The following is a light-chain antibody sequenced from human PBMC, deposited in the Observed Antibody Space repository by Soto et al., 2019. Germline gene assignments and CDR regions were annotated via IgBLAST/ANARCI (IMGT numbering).Light chain of an antibody. CDR2: DTS. CDR3: QQYNHWPRMLA. Sequence: EILLTQSPVTLSVSPGARATLSCRASQSLTSNLAWYQQRPGQAPRLLIYDTSTRATDVPARFSGSGSGTEFTLTIASLQSEDVAGYYCQQYNHWPRMLAFGGGTRVEL. J-gene: IGKJ4*01. CDR1: QSLTSN. V-gene: IGKV3-15*01.